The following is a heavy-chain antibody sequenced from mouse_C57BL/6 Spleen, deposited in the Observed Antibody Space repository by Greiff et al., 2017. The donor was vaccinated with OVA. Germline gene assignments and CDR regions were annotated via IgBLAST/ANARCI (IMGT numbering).Heavy chain of an antibody. Sequence: EVQLQQSGAELVRPGASVKLSCTASGFNIKDYYMHWVKQRPEQGLEWIGRIDPEDGDTEYAPKFQGKATMTADTSSNTAYLQLSSLTSEDTAFYSCTTYPLYYYGSSYCFDYWGQGTTLTVSS. D-gene: IGHD1-1*01. CDR2: IDPEDGDT. J-gene: IGHJ2*01. V-gene: IGHV14-1*01. CDR3: TTYPLYYYGSSYCFDY. CDR1: GFNIKDYY.